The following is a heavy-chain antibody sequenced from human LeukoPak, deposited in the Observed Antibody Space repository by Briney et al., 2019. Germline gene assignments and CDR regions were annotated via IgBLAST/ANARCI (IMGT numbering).Heavy chain of an antibody. CDR1: GFTFSSYA. D-gene: IGHD3-3*01. CDR2: ISGSGGST. Sequence: GGSLRLSCAASGFTFSSYAMSWVRQVPGKGLEWVSAISGSGGSTYYADSVKGRFTISRDNSKNTLYLQMNSLRAEDTAVYYCAKDHLRVELRFLEWLPNGYYFDYWGQGTLVTVSS. CDR3: AKDHLRVELRFLEWLPNGYYFDY. V-gene: IGHV3-23*01. J-gene: IGHJ4*02.